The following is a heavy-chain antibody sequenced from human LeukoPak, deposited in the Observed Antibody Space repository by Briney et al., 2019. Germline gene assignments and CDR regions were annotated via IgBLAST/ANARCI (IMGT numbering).Heavy chain of an antibody. V-gene: IGHV1-46*01. Sequence: WASVKVSCKASGGTFSSYAISWVRQAPGQGLEWMGLINPTGDSTGYAQKFQGRVTMTRDMSTSTDYMELSSLRSEDTAIYYCARDNSVGDNAWWFDPWGQGTLVTVSS. CDR3: ARDNSVGDNAWWFDP. J-gene: IGHJ5*02. CDR1: GGTFSSYA. CDR2: INPTGDST. D-gene: IGHD1-26*01.